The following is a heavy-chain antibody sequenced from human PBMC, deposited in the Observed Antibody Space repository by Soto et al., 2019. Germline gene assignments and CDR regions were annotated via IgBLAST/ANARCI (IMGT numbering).Heavy chain of an antibody. D-gene: IGHD3-10*01. Sequence: PGESLKISCKAFGDSFTGYWIGWVRQMPGKGLEWMGIIYVDDSDTRYSPSLQGQVTISADKSISTAYLQWSSLKASDTAIYYCARGSGSVFDDWGQGTLVTVSS. V-gene: IGHV5-51*01. CDR1: GDSFTGYW. J-gene: IGHJ4*02. CDR2: IYVDDSDT. CDR3: ARGSGSVFDD.